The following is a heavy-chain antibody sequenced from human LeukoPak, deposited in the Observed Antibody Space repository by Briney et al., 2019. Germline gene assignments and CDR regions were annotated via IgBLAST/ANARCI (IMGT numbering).Heavy chain of an antibody. CDR1: GFTFSSYA. J-gene: IGHJ3*02. CDR2: ISYDGSNK. D-gene: IGHD5-18*01. CDR3: ARGGIQLWLRVGAFDI. V-gene: IGHV3-30-3*01. Sequence: GRSLRLSCAASGFTFSSYAMHWVRQGPGKGLEWVAVISYDGSNKYYADSVKGRFTISRDNSKNTLYLQMNSLRAEDTAVYYCARGGIQLWLRVGAFDIWGQGTMVTVSS.